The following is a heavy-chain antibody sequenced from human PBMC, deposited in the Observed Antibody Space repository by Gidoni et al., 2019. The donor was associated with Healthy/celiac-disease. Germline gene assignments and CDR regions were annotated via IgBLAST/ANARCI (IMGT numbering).Heavy chain of an antibody. Sequence: QVQLQESGPGLVKPSETLSLTCTVSGGSISSYYWSWLRQPPGKGLEWIGYIYYSGSTNYNPSLKSRVTISVDTSKNQFSLKLSSVTAADTAVYYCARDRGFGADYGMDVWGQGTTVTVSS. V-gene: IGHV4-59*01. CDR2: IYYSGST. J-gene: IGHJ6*02. CDR1: GGSISSYY. D-gene: IGHD3-3*01. CDR3: ARDRGFGADYGMDV.